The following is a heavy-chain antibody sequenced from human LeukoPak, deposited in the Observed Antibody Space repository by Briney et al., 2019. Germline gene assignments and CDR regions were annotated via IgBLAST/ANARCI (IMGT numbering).Heavy chain of an antibody. V-gene: IGHV4-34*01. CDR2: INHSGST. J-gene: IGHJ4*02. CDR3: ARGYCSGGSCVTLDY. D-gene: IGHD2-15*01. CDR1: GGSFSGYY. Sequence: SETLSLTCAVYGGSFSGYYWSWIRQPPGEGLEWIGEINHSGSTNYNPSLKSRVTISVDTSKNQFSLKLSSVTAADTAVYYCARGYCSGGSCVTLDYWGQGTLVTVSS.